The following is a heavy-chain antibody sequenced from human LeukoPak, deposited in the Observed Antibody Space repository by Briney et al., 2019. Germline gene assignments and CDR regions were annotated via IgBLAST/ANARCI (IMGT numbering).Heavy chain of an antibody. V-gene: IGHV4-4*07. CDR3: ARRDISSGWSFDY. D-gene: IGHD6-19*01. CDR1: GGSISNYH. J-gene: IGHJ4*02. CDR2: IHTSGST. Sequence: SETLSLTCTVSGGSISNYHWSWIRQPAGKGLEWIGQIHTSGSTNYNPPLKSRVTMSIDTTEDQVSLTIRSVTAADTAFYYCARRDISSGWSFDYWRQETLVTVSS.